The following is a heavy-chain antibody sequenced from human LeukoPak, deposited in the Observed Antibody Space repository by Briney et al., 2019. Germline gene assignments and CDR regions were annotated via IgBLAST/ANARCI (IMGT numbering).Heavy chain of an antibody. D-gene: IGHD2-15*01. J-gene: IGHJ5*02. Sequence: SETLSLTCTASGGSISSYYWSWIRQPAGKGLEWIGRIYTSGSTNYNPSLKSRVTMSVDTSKNQFSLKLSSVTAADTAVYYCARDPGIGYCSGGSCYSSLNNWFDPWGQGTLVTVSS. V-gene: IGHV4-4*07. CDR1: GGSISSYY. CDR3: ARDPGIGYCSGGSCYSSLNNWFDP. CDR2: IYTSGST.